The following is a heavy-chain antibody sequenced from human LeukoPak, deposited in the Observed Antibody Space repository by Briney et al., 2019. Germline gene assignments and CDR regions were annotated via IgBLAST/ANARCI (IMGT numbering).Heavy chain of an antibody. V-gene: IGHV3-48*03. CDR2: ISSSGSTI. CDR1: GFTFSSYE. Sequence: GGSLRLSCAASGFTFSSYEMNWVRQAPGKGLEWVSYISSSGSTIYYADSVKGRFTISRDNAKNSLYLQMNSLRAEDTAMYYCATISDLLYYFDSWGQGTLVTVSS. CDR3: ATISDLLYYFDS. J-gene: IGHJ4*02.